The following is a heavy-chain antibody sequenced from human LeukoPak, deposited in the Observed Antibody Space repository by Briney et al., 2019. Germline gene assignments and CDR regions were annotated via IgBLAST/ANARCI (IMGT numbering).Heavy chain of an antibody. V-gene: IGHV3-23*01. CDR2: ISGSGGST. CDR1: GFIFSSYA. Sequence: GGSLRLSCAASGFIFSSYAMSWVRQAPGKGLEWVSAISGSGGSTYYADSVKGRFTISRDNSKNTLYLQMNSLRAEDTAVYYCAKQIITMVRGVISLGAFDIWGQGTMVTVSS. J-gene: IGHJ3*02. D-gene: IGHD3-10*01. CDR3: AKQIITMVRGVISLGAFDI.